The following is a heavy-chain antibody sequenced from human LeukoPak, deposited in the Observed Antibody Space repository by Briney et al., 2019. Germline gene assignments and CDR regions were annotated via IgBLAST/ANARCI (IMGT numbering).Heavy chain of an antibody. D-gene: IGHD3-3*01. V-gene: IGHV3-21*01. Sequence: GGSLRLSCAASGFTFSSYSMNWVRQAPGKGLEWVSSISSSSSYIHYADSVKDRFTISRDNAKNSLYLQMNSLRAEDTAVYYCARDSLDFWSGYYHWGQGTLVTVSS. CDR1: GFTFSSYS. CDR3: ARDSLDFWSGYYH. J-gene: IGHJ5*02. CDR2: ISSSSSYI.